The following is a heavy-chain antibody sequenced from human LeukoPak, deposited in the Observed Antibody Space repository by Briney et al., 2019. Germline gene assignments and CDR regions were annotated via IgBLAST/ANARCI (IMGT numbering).Heavy chain of an antibody. V-gene: IGHV5-51*01. CDR1: GYSFTTYW. CDR2: IFPRDSDT. CDR3: ARLDGNEAFDI. D-gene: IGHD5-24*01. Sequence: GESLKISCKGSGYSFTTYWIAWVRQMPGKGLEWMGIIFPRDSDTRYSPSFQGQVTFSADKSISTAYLQWSSLKASDTAMYYCARLDGNEAFDIWGQGTMVTVSS. J-gene: IGHJ3*02.